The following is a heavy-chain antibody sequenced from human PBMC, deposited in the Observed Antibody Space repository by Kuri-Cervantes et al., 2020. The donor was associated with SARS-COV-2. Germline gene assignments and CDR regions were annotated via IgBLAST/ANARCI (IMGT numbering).Heavy chain of an antibody. J-gene: IGHJ3*02. CDR3: ARHAPYSSSWYWGAFDI. V-gene: IGHV4-34*01. CDR2: INHSGST. CDR1: GGSFSGYY. D-gene: IGHD6-13*01. Sequence: GSLRLSCAVYGGSFSGYYWSWIRQPPGKGPEWIGEINHSGSTNYNPSLKSRVTISVDTSKNQFSLKLSSVTAADTAVYYCARHAPYSSSWYWGAFDIWGQGTMVTVSS.